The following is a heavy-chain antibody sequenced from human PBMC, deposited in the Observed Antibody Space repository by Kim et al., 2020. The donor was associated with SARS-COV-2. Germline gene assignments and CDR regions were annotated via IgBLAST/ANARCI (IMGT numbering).Heavy chain of an antibody. V-gene: IGHV1-69*13. J-gene: IGHJ5*02. CDR1: GGTFSSYA. CDR2: IIPIFGTA. D-gene: IGHD6-19*01. Sequence: SVKVSCKASGGTFSSYAISWVRQAPGQGLEWMGGIIPIFGTANYAQKFQGRVTITADESTSTAYMELSSLRSEDTAVYYCARRAQPVAGLQNWFDPWGQGTLVTVSS. CDR3: ARRAQPVAGLQNWFDP.